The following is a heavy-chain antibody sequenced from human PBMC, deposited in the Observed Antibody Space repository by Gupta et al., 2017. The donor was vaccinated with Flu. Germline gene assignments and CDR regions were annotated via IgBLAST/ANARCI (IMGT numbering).Heavy chain of an antibody. D-gene: IGHD2-15*01. CDR2: AYFSGST. J-gene: IGHJ2*01. CDR3: ARSPVVVRRYWYFDL. CDR1: GASISDSNLY. V-gene: IGHV4-39*01. Sequence: QVQMQESGPGLVKPSETLSLSCAVSGASISDSNLYWGWVRQSPGKGLEWIGNAYFSGSTYYNPSLKGRVAVSVDTSKNEVSLRLTSVTATDSAIYYCARSPVVVRRYWYFDLWGRGARVTVSS.